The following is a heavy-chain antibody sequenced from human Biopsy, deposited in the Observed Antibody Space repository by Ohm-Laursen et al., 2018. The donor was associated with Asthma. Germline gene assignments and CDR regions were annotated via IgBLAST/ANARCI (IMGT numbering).Heavy chain of an antibody. CDR3: ARTYYDFLTGQVKDVFGV. Sequence: SVKVSCNASGYNFISFAIHWVRQAPGQRPEWMGWVNTGNGDTKYSQKFQGRVTITRDTSASTAYMELRSLRSEDTATYYCARTYYDFLTGQVKDVFGVWGQGTMVTVSS. CDR2: VNTGNGDT. CDR1: GYNFISFA. J-gene: IGHJ3*01. V-gene: IGHV1-3*04. D-gene: IGHD3-9*01.